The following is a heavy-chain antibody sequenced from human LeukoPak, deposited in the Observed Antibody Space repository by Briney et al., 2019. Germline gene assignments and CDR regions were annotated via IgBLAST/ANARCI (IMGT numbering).Heavy chain of an antibody. CDR2: IYYSWST. J-gene: IGHJ4*02. CDR3: AREYCSSTTCQFDS. CDR1: GGSISGFY. Sequence: NPSETLSLTCSVSGGSISGFYWSLIRQPPGKGLEWIGYIYYSWSTDYNPSLKSRVTMSLDTSKNQFSLKLSSVTAADTAVYYCAREYCSSTTCQFDSWGQGTLVTVSS. V-gene: IGHV4-59*01. D-gene: IGHD2-2*01.